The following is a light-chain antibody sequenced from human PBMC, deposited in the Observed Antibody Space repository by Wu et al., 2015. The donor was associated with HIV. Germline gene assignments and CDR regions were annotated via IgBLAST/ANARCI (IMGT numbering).Light chain of an antibody. V-gene: IGKV1-5*03. CDR2: KAS. J-gene: IGKJ1*01. Sequence: DIQMTQSPSTLSASVGDRVTITCRASQSISSWLAWYQQKPGKAPRLLIYKASKLGNGVPSRFSGSGSETKFTLTIGSLQPDDFGNYYCQQYKSYSPRTFGPRDQGEIK. CDR3: QQYKSYSPRT. CDR1: QSISSW.